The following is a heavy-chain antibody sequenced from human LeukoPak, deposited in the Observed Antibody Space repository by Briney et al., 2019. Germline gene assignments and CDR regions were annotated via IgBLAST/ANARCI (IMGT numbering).Heavy chain of an antibody. CDR2: ISGSGGST. D-gene: IGHD2-2*03. CDR1: GFTFSSYA. CDR3: AKGGVGYCSSTSCPEGFDY. V-gene: IGHV3-23*01. J-gene: IGHJ4*02. Sequence: PGGSLRLSCAASGFTFSSYAMSWVRRAPGKGLEWVSAISGSGGSTYYADSVKGRFTISRDNSKNTLYLQMNSLRAEDTAVYYCAKGGVGYCSSTSCPEGFDYWGQGTLDTVSS.